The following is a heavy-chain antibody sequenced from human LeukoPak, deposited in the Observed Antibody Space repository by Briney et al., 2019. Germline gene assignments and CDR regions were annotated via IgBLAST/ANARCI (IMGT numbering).Heavy chain of an antibody. CDR1: GYTFTSYD. CDR2: MNPNSGNT. J-gene: IGHJ6*02. Sequence: ASVKVSCKASGYTFTSYDINWVRPATGQGLEWMGWMNPNSGNTGYAQKFQGRVTMTRNTSISTAYMELSRLRSEDTAVYYCASGGYYPYYYYGMDVWGQGTTVTVSS. V-gene: IGHV1-8*01. D-gene: IGHD2-8*01. CDR3: ASGGYYPYYYYGMDV.